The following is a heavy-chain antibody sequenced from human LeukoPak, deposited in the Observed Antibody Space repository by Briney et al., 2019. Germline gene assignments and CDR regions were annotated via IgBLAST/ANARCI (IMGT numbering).Heavy chain of an antibody. CDR3: ARSIAVAGTLTGGY. V-gene: IGHV3-21*01. CDR1: GFTFSSYS. D-gene: IGHD6-19*01. J-gene: IGHJ4*02. CDR2: ISSSSSYI. Sequence: GGSLRLSCAASGFTFSSYSMNWVRQAPGKGLEWVSSISSSSSYIYHADSVKGRFTISRDNAKNSLYLQMNSLRAEDTAVYYCARSIAVAGTLTGGYWGQGTLVTVSS.